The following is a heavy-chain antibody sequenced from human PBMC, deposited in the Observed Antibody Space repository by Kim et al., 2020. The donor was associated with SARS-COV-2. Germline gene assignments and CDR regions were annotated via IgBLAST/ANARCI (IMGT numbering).Heavy chain of an antibody. D-gene: IGHD2-2*01. CDR2: IYYSGST. V-gene: IGHV4-59*08. CDR3: ARIRTEADIVVVPAASGWFDP. CDR1: GGSISSYY. Sequence: SETLSLTCTVSGGSISSYYWSWIRQPPGKGLEWIGYIYYSGSTNYNPSLKSRVTISVDTSKNQFSLKLSSVTAADTAVYYCARIRTEADIVVVPAASGWFDPWGQGTLVTVSS. J-gene: IGHJ5*02.